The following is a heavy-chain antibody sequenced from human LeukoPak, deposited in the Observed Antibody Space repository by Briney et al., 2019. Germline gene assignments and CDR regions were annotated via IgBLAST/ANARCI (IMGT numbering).Heavy chain of an antibody. D-gene: IGHD5-18*01. V-gene: IGHV1-46*01. CDR3: ARADTAMGDY. J-gene: IGHJ4*02. Sequence: ASVKVSCKASGYTFTSYYMHWVRQAPGQGLEWMGIINPSGGSTSYAQKFQDRVTMTRDMSTSTVYMELSSLRSEDTAVYYCARADTAMGDYWGQGTLVTVSS. CDR1: GYTFTSYY. CDR2: INPSGGST.